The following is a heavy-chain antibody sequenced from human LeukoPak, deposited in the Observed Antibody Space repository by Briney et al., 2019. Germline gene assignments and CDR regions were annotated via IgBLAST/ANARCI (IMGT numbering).Heavy chain of an antibody. Sequence: WASVKVSCKASRYTFTGYYMHWVRQAPGQGLEWMGWINPNSGVTDYAQNFQGRVTMARDTSISTAYVELSRLRSDDTAVYYCARFPGGAEYRHYYYMDVWGTGTTVTVSS. V-gene: IGHV1-2*02. D-gene: IGHD1-14*01. CDR1: RYTFTGYY. CDR2: INPNSGVT. J-gene: IGHJ6*03. CDR3: ARFPGGAEYRHYYYMDV.